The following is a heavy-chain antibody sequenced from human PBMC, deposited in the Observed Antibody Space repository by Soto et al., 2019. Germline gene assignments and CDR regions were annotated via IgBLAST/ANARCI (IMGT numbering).Heavy chain of an antibody. Sequence: SETLSLTCAFSVVSISSSNWWSWVRQPPGKGLEWIGEIYHSGSTNYNPSLKSRVTISVDKSKSQFSLKLSSVTAADTAVYYCARDSPLSVAAAGKRAFDIWGQGTMVTVSS. CDR2: IYHSGST. V-gene: IGHV4-4*02. J-gene: IGHJ3*02. CDR3: ARDSPLSVAAAGKRAFDI. D-gene: IGHD6-13*01. CDR1: VVSISSSNW.